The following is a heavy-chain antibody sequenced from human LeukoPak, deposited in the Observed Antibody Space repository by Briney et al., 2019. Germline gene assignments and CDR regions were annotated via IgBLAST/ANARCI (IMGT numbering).Heavy chain of an antibody. V-gene: IGHV1-69*05. CDR1: GGTFSSYA. Sequence: ASVKVSCKASGGTFSSYAISWVRQAPGQGLEWMGGIIPIFGTANYAQKFQGRVTITTDESTSTAYMELSSLRSEDTAVYYCARELNDFWSGYFDYWGQGTLVTVSS. CDR3: ARELNDFWSGYFDY. D-gene: IGHD3-3*01. CDR2: IIPIFGTA. J-gene: IGHJ4*02.